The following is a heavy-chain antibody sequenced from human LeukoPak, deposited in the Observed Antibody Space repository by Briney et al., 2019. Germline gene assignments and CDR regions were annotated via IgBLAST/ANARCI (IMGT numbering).Heavy chain of an antibody. CDR3: ASWVGATQNWFDP. J-gene: IGHJ5*02. V-gene: IGHV1-69*04. Sequence: SVKVSCKASGGTFNSYGITRVRQAPGQGLEWMGRIIPMLGVPNYAQKFQGRVTITADKSRSTAYMELSSLRSEDTAVYYCASWVGATQNWFDPWGQGTLVTVSS. D-gene: IGHD1-26*01. CDR2: IIPMLGVP. CDR1: GGTFNSYG.